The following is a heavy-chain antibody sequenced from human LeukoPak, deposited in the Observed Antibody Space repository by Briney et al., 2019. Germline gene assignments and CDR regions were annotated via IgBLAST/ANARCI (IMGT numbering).Heavy chain of an antibody. CDR1: GGSISSYY. J-gene: IGHJ5*02. CDR3: ARHRNWNEAFNWFDP. Sequence: SETLSLTCTVSGGSISSYYWSWIRQPAGKGLEWIGRIYTSGSTNYNPSLKSRVTMSVDTSKNQFSLKLSSVTAADTAVYYCARHRNWNEAFNWFDPWGQGTLVTVSS. D-gene: IGHD1-20*01. V-gene: IGHV4-4*07. CDR2: IYTSGST.